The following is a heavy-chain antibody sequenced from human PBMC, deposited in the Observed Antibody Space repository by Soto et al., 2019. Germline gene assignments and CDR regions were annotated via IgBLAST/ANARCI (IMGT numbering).Heavy chain of an antibody. D-gene: IGHD2-2*02. J-gene: IGHJ3*02. Sequence: GGSLRLSCAASGFTFSSYAMHWVRQAPGKGLEWVAVISYDGSNKYYADSVKGRFTISRDNSKNTLYLQMNSLRAEDTAVYYCASGIVVVPAAIWSYLASDAFGIWGQGTMVTVSS. CDR3: ASGIVVVPAAIWSYLASDAFGI. CDR2: ISYDGSNK. V-gene: IGHV3-30-3*01. CDR1: GFTFSSYA.